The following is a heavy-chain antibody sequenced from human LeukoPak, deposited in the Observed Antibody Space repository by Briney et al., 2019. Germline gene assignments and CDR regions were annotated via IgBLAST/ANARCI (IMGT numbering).Heavy chain of an antibody. CDR1: GGSLSGYY. CDR2: INYSADA. CDR3: ARSYYDSSGPYDV. Sequence: SETLSLTCGVYGGSLSGYYWSWIRQPPGKGLEWIGEINYSADANYSPSLGSRVTISVDTSKNQFSPRLTSVTAADTAVYYCARSYYDSSGPYDVWGEGTTVTVSS. V-gene: IGHV4-34*01. D-gene: IGHD3-22*01. J-gene: IGHJ6*04.